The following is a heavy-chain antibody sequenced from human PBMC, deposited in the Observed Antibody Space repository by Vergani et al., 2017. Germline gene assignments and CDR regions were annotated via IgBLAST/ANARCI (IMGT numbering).Heavy chain of an antibody. D-gene: IGHD2-15*01. CDR1: GGTFSSYA. J-gene: IGHJ5*02. V-gene: IGHV1-69*01. CDR2: IIPIFGTA. Sequence: QVQLVQSGAEVKKPGSSVKVSCKASGGTFSSYAISWVRQAPGQGLEWMGGIIPIFGTANYAQKFKGRVTITADESTSTAYMERSSLRSEDTAVYYCAGAPYCSGGSCYFVWFDPWGQGTLVTVSS. CDR3: AGAPYCSGGSCYFVWFDP.